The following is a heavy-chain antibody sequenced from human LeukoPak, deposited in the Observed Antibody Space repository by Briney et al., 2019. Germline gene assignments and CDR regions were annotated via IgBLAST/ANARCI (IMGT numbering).Heavy chain of an antibody. CDR2: ISYSGST. J-gene: IGHJ5*02. Sequence: SETLSLTCTVSGGSISSTGYYWGWIRQPPGKGLEWIGSISYSGSTYYNPSLKSRVTISVDTSKNQFSLKLSSVTAADTAVYYCAALTLTGVAGRGWFDAWGQGTLVIVSS. CDR1: GGSISSTGYY. V-gene: IGHV4-39*01. CDR3: AALTLTGVAGRGWFDA. D-gene: IGHD3-3*01.